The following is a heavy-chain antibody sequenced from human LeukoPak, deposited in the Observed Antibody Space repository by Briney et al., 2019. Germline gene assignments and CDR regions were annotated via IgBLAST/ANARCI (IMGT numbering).Heavy chain of an antibody. Sequence: GGSLRLSCAASGFTFDDYAMHWVRQAPGKGLEWVSSMSSSSSHIYYADSVKGRFIISRDNAKNSLYLQMNSLRAEDTAVYYCAREFDRGEIQTGTDYWGQGTLVTVSS. CDR2: MSSSSSHI. CDR3: AREFDRGEIQTGTDY. D-gene: IGHD3-22*01. J-gene: IGHJ4*02. V-gene: IGHV3-21*01. CDR1: GFTFDDYA.